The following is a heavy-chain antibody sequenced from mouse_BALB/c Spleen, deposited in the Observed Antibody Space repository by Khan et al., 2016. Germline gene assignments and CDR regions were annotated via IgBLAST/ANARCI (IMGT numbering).Heavy chain of an antibody. V-gene: IGHV3-2*02. CDR2: INYSGGT. CDR3: AGDYYGSSFFDY. Sequence: EVQLQESGPGLVKPSQSLSLTCTVTGYSITSDYAWNWIRQFPGDKLEWMAYINYSGGTSYNPSLKSRISITRDTSKNQFFLQLNSVTAEDTATYYCAGDYYGSSFFDYWGQGTLVTVSA. CDR1: GYSITSDYA. D-gene: IGHD1-1*01. J-gene: IGHJ3*01.